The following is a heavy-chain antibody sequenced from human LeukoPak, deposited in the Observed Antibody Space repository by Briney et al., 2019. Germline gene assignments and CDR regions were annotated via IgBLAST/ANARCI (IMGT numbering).Heavy chain of an antibody. J-gene: IGHJ4*02. CDR3: ASEVHRYCSGGSCYFND. CDR2: IIPIFGTA. D-gene: IGHD2-15*01. V-gene: IGHV1-69*05. CDR1: GGTFSSYA. Sequence: SVKVSCKASGGTFSSYAISWVRQAPGQGLEWIGRIIPIFGTANYAQKFQGGVTITTDESTSTAYMELSSLRSEDTAVYYCASEVHRYCSGGSCYFNDWGQGTLVTVSS.